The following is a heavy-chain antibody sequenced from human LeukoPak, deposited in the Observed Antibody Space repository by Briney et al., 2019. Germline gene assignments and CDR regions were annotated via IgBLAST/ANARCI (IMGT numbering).Heavy chain of an antibody. CDR2: VYYSGST. CDR1: GGSISSTSYY. J-gene: IGHJ5*02. Sequence: SETLSLTCVVSGGSISSTSYYWGWIRQPPGKGLEWIGSVYYSGSTYYSPSLKSRVTISVDTSKNQFSLKLSSVTAADTAVYYCARLLRVGYCSTTTCNWFDPWGQGTLVTVSS. D-gene: IGHD2-2*03. V-gene: IGHV4-39*07. CDR3: ARLLRVGYCSTTTCNWFDP.